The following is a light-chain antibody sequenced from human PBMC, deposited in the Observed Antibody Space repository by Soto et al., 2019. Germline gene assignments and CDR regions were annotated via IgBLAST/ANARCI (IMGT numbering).Light chain of an antibody. Sequence: NSMLTQPHSVSESPGKTVTISCTGSSGSIATNYVQWYQQRPGSAPTTVIYEDNQRSSGVPDRFSGSIDSSSNSASLTISGLKTEDEADYYCQSYDSNNRGVFGGGTKLTVL. CDR2: EDN. CDR1: SGSIATNY. J-gene: IGLJ2*01. CDR3: QSYDSNNRGV. V-gene: IGLV6-57*02.